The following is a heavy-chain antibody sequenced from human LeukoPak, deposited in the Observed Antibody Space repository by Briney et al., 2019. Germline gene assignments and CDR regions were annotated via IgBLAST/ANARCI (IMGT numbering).Heavy chain of an antibody. D-gene: IGHD2-2*01. V-gene: IGHV3-30*02. J-gene: IGHJ4*02. Sequence: GGSLRLSCAASGFTFDDYAMHWVRRAPGKGLEWVAFIRYDGSNKYYADSVKGRFTISRDNSKNTLYLQMNSLRAEDTAVYYCAKVPGLFCSSTSCRDYWGQGTLVTVSS. CDR1: GFTFDDYA. CDR2: IRYDGSNK. CDR3: AKVPGLFCSSTSCRDY.